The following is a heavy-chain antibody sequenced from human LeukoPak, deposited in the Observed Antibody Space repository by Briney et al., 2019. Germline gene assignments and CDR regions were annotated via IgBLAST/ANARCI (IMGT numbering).Heavy chain of an antibody. D-gene: IGHD1-26*01. Sequence: GGSLRLSCAASGFTFSSYWMSWVRQASGKGLEWVANINPYGSDTYYADSVKGRFTISRDNAENSLYLQMNSLRVDDTAVYYCARGDFESGTYNDAFDIWGQGTMVTVS. CDR1: GFTFSSYW. CDR2: INPYGSDT. V-gene: IGHV3-7*01. J-gene: IGHJ3*02. CDR3: ARGDFESGTYNDAFDI.